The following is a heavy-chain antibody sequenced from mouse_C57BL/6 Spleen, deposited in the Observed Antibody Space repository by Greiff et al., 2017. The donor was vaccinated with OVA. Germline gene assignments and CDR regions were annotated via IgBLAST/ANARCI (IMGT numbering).Heavy chain of an antibody. D-gene: IGHD3-3*01. CDR2: INPSNGGT. V-gene: IGHV1-53*01. CDR3: ARWRDEDYAMDY. Sequence: QVHVKQPGTELVKPGASVKLSCKASGYTFTSYWMHWVKQRPGQGLEWIGNINPSNGGTNYNEKFKSKATLTVDKSSSTAYMQLSSLTSEDSAVYYCARWRDEDYAMDYWGQGTSVTVSS. J-gene: IGHJ4*01. CDR1: GYTFTSYW.